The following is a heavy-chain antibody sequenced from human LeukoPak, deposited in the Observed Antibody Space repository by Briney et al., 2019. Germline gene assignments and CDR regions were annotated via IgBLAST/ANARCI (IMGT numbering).Heavy chain of an antibody. CDR3: TRVTAGHDY. CDR1: GVSFDDYY. V-gene: IGHV4-34*01. Sequence: KPSETLSLTCAVSGVSFDDYYWSWVRQTPGKGLEWIGEINHSGYTNDSPPPKSRVTLSIDTSRKQFSLNLRSVTVADTGIYYCTRVTAGHDYWGQGTLVTVSS. J-gene: IGHJ4*02. CDR2: INHSGYT. D-gene: IGHD2-21*02.